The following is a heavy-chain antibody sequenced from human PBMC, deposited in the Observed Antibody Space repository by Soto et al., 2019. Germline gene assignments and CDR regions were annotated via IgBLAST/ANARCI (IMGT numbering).Heavy chain of an antibody. Sequence: QVVLVESGGGVVQPGRALRLSCAASGFDFTNDGMLWVRQAPGKGLEWVALISFDGTTIHYGDSVKGRFTISRDNSKNTLFLQMNSLRPEDTGVYYCAKGQGGSPPGGMDVCGQGTTVTVSS. D-gene: IGHD3-10*01. CDR3: AKGQGGSPPGGMDV. CDR2: ISFDGTTI. CDR1: GFDFTNDG. V-gene: IGHV3-30*18. J-gene: IGHJ6*02.